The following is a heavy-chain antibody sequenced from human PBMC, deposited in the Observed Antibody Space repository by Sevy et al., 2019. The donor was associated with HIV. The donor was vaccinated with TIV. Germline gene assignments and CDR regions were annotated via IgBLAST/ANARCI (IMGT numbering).Heavy chain of an antibody. CDR3: ARHYIYDYDSSGSLTGAFDI. D-gene: IGHD3-22*01. Sequence: GESLKISCKGSGYSSTSYWIGWVRQMPGKGLEWMGIIYPGDSDTRYSPSFQGQVTMSADRSISTAYIQWSSLKASDTAMYYCARHYIYDYDSSGSLTGAFDIWGQGTMVTVSS. CDR2: IYPGDSDT. J-gene: IGHJ3*02. V-gene: IGHV5-51*01. CDR1: GYSSTSYW.